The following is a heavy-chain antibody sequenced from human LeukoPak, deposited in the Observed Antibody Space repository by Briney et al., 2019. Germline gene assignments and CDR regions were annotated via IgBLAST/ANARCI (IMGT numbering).Heavy chain of an antibody. CDR2: INPSGGST. J-gene: IGHJ4*02. D-gene: IGHD3-3*01. CDR1: GYTFTSYY. CDR3: AGGRGITYYDFWRGPPAGL. Sequence: ASVKVSCKASGYTFTSYYMHWVRQAPGQGLEWMGIINPSGGSTSYAQKFQGRVTMTRDMSTSTVYMGLSSLRSEGTAVYYCAGGRGITYYDFWRGPPAGLWGQGTLVTVSS. V-gene: IGHV1-46*01.